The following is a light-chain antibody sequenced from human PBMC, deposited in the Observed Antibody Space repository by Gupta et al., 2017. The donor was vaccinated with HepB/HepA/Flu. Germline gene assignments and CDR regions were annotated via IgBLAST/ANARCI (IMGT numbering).Light chain of an antibody. Sequence: SVLTQPPSVSEAPRQRVTISCSGSSSNIGNNAVNWYQQLPGKAPKLLIYYDDLLPSGVSDRFSGSKSGTSASLASSGLQSEDEADYYCAAWDDSLNGPVFGGGTKLTVL. V-gene: IGLV1-36*01. CDR2: YDD. CDR1: SSNIGNNA. J-gene: IGLJ2*01. CDR3: AAWDDSLNGPV.